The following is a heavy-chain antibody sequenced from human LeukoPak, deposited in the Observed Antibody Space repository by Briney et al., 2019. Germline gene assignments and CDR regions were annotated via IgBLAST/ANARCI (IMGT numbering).Heavy chain of an antibody. J-gene: IGHJ4*02. CDR3: ARGRFITMVRGVIITLYYFDY. D-gene: IGHD3-10*01. CDR1: GFTFSNYW. Sequence: QTGGSLRLSCAASGFTFSNYWMSWVRQAPGKGLEWVANIKQDGSEKYYVDSVKGRFTISRDNAKNSLYLQMNSLRAEDTAVYYCARGRFITMVRGVIITLYYFDYWGQGTLVTVSS. V-gene: IGHV3-7*01. CDR2: IKQDGSEK.